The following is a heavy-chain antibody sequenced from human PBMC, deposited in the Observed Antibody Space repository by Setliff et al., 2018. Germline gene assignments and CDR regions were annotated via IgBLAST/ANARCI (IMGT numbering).Heavy chain of an antibody. V-gene: IGHV4-34*01. CDR3: ARHHAQYYSDSSGYYYEDWYFDL. Sequence: SETLSLACAVYGGSFSDYYWSWIRQPPGKGLEWIGEINHSGSTNSNPSLKSRVTISVDTSKNQFSLKLSSVTAADTAVYYCARHHAQYYSDSSGYYYEDWYFDLWGRGTLVTVSS. D-gene: IGHD3-22*01. J-gene: IGHJ2*01. CDR2: INHSGST. CDR1: GGSFSDYY.